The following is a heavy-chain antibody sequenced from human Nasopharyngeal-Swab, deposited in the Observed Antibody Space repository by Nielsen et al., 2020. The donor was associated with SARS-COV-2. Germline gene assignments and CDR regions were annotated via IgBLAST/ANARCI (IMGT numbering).Heavy chain of an antibody. Sequence: GGSLRLSCAVSGFTFTNYAMSWVRQAPGKGLGWVSYISSGSYFTYYADSVKGRFTISRDNAKNSLYLQMDSLRAEDTAVYYCARGRSSYPPGYWGQGTQVTVSS. CDR1: GFTFTNYA. D-gene: IGHD2-2*01. CDR3: ARGRSSYPPGY. V-gene: IGHV3-21*05. J-gene: IGHJ4*02. CDR2: ISSGSYFT.